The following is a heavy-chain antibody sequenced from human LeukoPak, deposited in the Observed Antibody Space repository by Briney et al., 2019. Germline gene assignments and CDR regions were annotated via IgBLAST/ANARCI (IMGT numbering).Heavy chain of an antibody. CDR1: GGSISSYY. Sequence: SETLSLTCTVSGGSISSYYWSWIRQPAGKGLEWIGRIYTSGSTNYNPSLKSRVTMSVDTSKNQFSLKLSSVTAADTAVYYCARSLLLWFGGLSDAFDIWGQGTMVTVSS. CDR2: IYTSGST. CDR3: ARSLLLWFGGLSDAFDI. J-gene: IGHJ3*02. D-gene: IGHD3-10*01. V-gene: IGHV4-4*07.